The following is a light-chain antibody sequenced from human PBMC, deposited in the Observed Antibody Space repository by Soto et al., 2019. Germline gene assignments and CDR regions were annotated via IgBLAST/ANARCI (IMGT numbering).Light chain of an antibody. CDR1: QSVSSK. CDR2: GAS. Sequence: EIVMTQSPATLSVPPGERATLSCRASQSVSSKLAWYQQKPGQAPRLLIYGASTRATGIPARFSGSGSGTEFTLTISSLQSEDFAVYYCQQYNNWPPGTFGGGTKVEIK. CDR3: QQYNNWPPGT. V-gene: IGKV3-15*01. J-gene: IGKJ4*01.